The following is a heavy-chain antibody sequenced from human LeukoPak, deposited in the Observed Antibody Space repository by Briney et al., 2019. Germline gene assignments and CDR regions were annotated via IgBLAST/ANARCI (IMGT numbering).Heavy chain of an antibody. V-gene: IGHV3-64*04. Sequence: GGSLRLSCSASGFTFSSYAMHWVRQAPGKGLEYVSAISSNGGSTYYADSVKGRFTISRDNSKNTLYLQMSSLRAEDTAVYYCARDRADYVGAFDIWGQGTMVTVSS. D-gene: IGHD4-17*01. CDR3: ARDRADYVGAFDI. CDR1: GFTFSSYA. J-gene: IGHJ3*02. CDR2: ISSNGGST.